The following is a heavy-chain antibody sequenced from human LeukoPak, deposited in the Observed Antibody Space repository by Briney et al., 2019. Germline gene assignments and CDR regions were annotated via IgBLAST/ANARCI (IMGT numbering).Heavy chain of an antibody. CDR3: ARDYYDSRGYGSFDY. J-gene: IGHJ4*02. V-gene: IGHV1-2*02. CDR2: INPNSGDT. CDR1: GYTFTAYY. Sequence: ASVKVSCKASGYTFTAYYMHWVRQAPGQGVEWMGWINPNSGDTKYVQKFQGRVTMTRDTSIRTVYMELTGLRSDDTAVFYCARDYYDSRGYGSFDYWGQGTLVTVSS. D-gene: IGHD3-22*01.